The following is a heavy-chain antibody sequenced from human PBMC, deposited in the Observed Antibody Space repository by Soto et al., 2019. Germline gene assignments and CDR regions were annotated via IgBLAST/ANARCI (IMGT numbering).Heavy chain of an antibody. V-gene: IGHV1-69*13. CDR1: GYTFSSYA. CDR2: IIPIFGTA. D-gene: IGHD4-17*01. Sequence: GASVKVSCKASGYTFSSYAISWVRQAPGQGLEWMGGIIPIFGTANYAQKFQGRVTITADESTSTAYMELSSLRSEDTAVYYCARVRDYDDLYYFDYWGQGTLVTVSS. J-gene: IGHJ4*02. CDR3: ARVRDYDDLYYFDY.